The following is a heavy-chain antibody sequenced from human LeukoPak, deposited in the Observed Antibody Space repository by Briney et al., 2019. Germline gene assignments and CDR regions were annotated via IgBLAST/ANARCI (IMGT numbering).Heavy chain of an antibody. CDR1: GGSISSSSYY. CDR3: VRQTYYDFWSGYSYDAFDI. V-gene: IGHV4-39*01. J-gene: IGHJ3*02. Sequence: PSETLSLTCTVSGGSISSSSYYWGWIRQPPGKGLEWIGSIYYSGSTYYNPSLKSRVTISVDTSKNQFSLKLSSVTAADTAVYYCVRQTYYDFWSGYSYDAFDIWGQGTMVTVSS. CDR2: IYYSGST. D-gene: IGHD3-3*01.